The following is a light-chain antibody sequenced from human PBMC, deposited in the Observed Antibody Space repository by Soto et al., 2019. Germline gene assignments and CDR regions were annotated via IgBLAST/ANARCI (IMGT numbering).Light chain of an antibody. CDR2: SAS. CDR1: QAIGSY. Sequence: IQLTQSPSSLSASVGDTVTITCRASQAIGSYFAWYQQRPGTAPKLLIYSASTLHSGVPSRFSGSGSGTDFTLTISSLQPEDFATYYCQQVNNYPYTFGQGTKLEI. V-gene: IGKV1-9*01. J-gene: IGKJ2*01. CDR3: QQVNNYPYT.